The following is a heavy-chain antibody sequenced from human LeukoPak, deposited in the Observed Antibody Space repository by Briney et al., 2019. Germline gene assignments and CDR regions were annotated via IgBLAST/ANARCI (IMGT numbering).Heavy chain of an antibody. CDR2: IKQDGSEK. CDR3: ARDQTKWEPLRRRDYYYMDV. V-gene: IGHV3-7*01. J-gene: IGHJ6*03. CDR1: GFTFNSYW. Sequence: GGSLRLSCAASGFTFNSYWMNWVRQAPGKGLEWVANIKQDGSEKYYVDSVKGRFTISRDNAKNSLYLQMNSLRAEDTAVYYCARDQTKWEPLRRRDYYYMDVWGKGTTVTVSS. D-gene: IGHD1-26*01.